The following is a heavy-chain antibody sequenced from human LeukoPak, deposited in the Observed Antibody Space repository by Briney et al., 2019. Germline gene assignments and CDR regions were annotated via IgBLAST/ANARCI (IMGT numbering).Heavy chain of an antibody. CDR2: ISSSSSYI. J-gene: IGHJ4*02. CDR3: AREGYYYDSSGYSYFDY. V-gene: IGHV3-21*01. D-gene: IGHD3-22*01. Sequence: GVSLRLSCAASGFTFSSYSMNWVRQAPGRGLEWVSSISSSSSYIYYADSVKGRFTISRDNAKNSLYLQMNSLRAEDTAVYYCAREGYYYDSSGYSYFDYWGQGTLVTVSA. CDR1: GFTFSSYS.